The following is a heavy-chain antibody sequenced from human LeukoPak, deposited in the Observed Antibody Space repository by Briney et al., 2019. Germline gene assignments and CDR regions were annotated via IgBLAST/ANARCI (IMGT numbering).Heavy chain of an antibody. CDR3: AKRSPVARKHFDY. CDR1: GFTFSSFG. V-gene: IGHV3-23*01. D-gene: IGHD1-14*01. Sequence: GGSLRLSCAASGFTFSSFGMSWVRQAPGKGLEWVSLISSSGGGTYYADSVKGRFTISRDSSKNTLYLQMNSLRAEDTAVYYCAKRSPVARKHFDYWGRGTLVSVSS. J-gene: IGHJ4*02. CDR2: ISSSGGGT.